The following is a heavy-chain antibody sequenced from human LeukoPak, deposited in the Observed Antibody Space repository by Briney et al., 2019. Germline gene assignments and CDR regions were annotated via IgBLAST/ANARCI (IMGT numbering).Heavy chain of an antibody. CDR1: GYTFTDYY. J-gene: IGHJ4*02. D-gene: IGHD4-23*01. Sequence: ASVKVSCKASGYTFTDYYIHWVRQAPGQGLEWMGWINPNSGVTNYAQKFQGRVTMTRDTSISTAYMELSRLRSDDTAVYYCARLYGGNSELFDYWGQGTLVTVSA. CDR2: INPNSGVT. V-gene: IGHV1-2*02. CDR3: ARLYGGNSELFDY.